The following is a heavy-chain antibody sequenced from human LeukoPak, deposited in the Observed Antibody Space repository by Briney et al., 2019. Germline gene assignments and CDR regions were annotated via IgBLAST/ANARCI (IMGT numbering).Heavy chain of an antibody. V-gene: IGHV3-48*03. CDR3: ARVIFYSEGTPDY. J-gene: IGHJ4*02. CDR2: ISSGGYTI. CDR1: GFTFSSYE. Sequence: GGSLRLSCAASGFTFSSYEMNWVRQAPGKGLEWVSYISSGGYTIYYADSVKGRFTISRDNAKNPLYLQINSLRAEDTAVYSWARVIFYSEGTPDYWGRGPLVTVSS. D-gene: IGHD3-9*01.